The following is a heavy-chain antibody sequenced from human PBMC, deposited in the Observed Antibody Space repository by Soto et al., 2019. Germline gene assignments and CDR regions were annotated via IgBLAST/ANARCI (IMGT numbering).Heavy chain of an antibody. V-gene: IGHV1-2*04. J-gene: IGHJ3*02. D-gene: IGHD6-13*01. Sequence: AASVKVSCKASGYTFTGYYMHWVRQAPGQGLEWMGWINPNSGGTNYAQKFQGWVTMTRDTSISTAYMELSRLRSDDTAVYYCASRIAAAGYDFDIWGHGTMVTVSS. CDR3: ASRIAAAGYDFDI. CDR2: INPNSGGT. CDR1: GYTFTGYY.